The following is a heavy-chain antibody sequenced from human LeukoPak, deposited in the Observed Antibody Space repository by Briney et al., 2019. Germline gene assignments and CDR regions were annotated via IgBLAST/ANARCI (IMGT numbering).Heavy chain of an antibody. J-gene: IGHJ1*01. CDR2: INHSGST. D-gene: IGHD3-9*01. CDR3: ARVDPLRYFDWSINGRQRYFQH. Sequence: SETLSLTCAVYGGSFSGYYWSRIRQPPGKGLEWIGEINHSGSTNYNPSLKSRVTISVDTSKNQFSLKLSSVTAADTAVYYCARVDPLRYFDWSINGRQRYFQHWGQGTLVTVSS. CDR1: GGSFSGYY. V-gene: IGHV4-34*01.